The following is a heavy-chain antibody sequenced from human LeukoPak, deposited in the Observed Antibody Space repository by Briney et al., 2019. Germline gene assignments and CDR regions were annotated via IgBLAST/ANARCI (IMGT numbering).Heavy chain of an antibody. CDR3: ARDKAVTTELTQYFQH. CDR1: GYTFTSYG. CDR2: ISAYNGNT. Sequence: ASVKVSCKASGYTFTSYGISWVRQAPGQGLEWMGWISAYNGNTNYAQKLQVRVTMTTDTSTSTAYREPRSLTSDDTAVYYCARDKAVTTELTQYFQHWGQGTLVTVSS. D-gene: IGHD4-11*01. J-gene: IGHJ1*01. V-gene: IGHV1-18*01.